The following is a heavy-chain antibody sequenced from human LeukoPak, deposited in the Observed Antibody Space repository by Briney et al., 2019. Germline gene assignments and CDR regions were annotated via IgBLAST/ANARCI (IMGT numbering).Heavy chain of an antibody. V-gene: IGHV3-49*04. CDR2: IRSKAYGGTT. J-gene: IGHJ4*02. D-gene: IGHD3-3*01. Sequence: GGSLRLSCTASGFTFGDYAMSWVRQAPGKGLEWVGFIRSKAYGGTTEYAASVKGRFTISRDDSKSIAYLQMNSLKTEDTAVYYCTRGPNTVRFLEWLWGFWGQGTLVTVSS. CDR1: GFTFGDYA. CDR3: TRGPNTVRFLEWLWGF.